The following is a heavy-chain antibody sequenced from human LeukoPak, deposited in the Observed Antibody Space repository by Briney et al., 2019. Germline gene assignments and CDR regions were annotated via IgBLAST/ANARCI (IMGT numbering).Heavy chain of an antibody. CDR3: ARHHGSSSSWYSSWFDP. V-gene: IGHV4-39*01. CDR1: GGAISSSSYY. J-gene: IGHJ5*02. Sequence: SETLSLTCTVSGGAISSSSYYWDWIRQPPGQGLEWIGSIYYSGITYYNASLKSRVTMSIDTAKNHFSLKLSSVTAADTAVYFCARHHGSSSSWYSSWFDPWGQGTLVTVSS. D-gene: IGHD6-13*01. CDR2: IYYSGIT.